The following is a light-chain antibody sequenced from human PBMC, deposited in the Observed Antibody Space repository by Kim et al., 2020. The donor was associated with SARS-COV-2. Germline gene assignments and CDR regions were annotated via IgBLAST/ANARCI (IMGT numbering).Light chain of an antibody. CDR1: KLGDKY. Sequence: VSPGQTASITCSGHKLGDKYACWFQQKSGQSPILVIYQDTMRPSGIPERFSASNSGNTATLTISGTQAMDEAEYYCQAWDSGTAVFGGGTQLTVL. CDR2: QDT. J-gene: IGLJ3*02. V-gene: IGLV3-1*01. CDR3: QAWDSGTAV.